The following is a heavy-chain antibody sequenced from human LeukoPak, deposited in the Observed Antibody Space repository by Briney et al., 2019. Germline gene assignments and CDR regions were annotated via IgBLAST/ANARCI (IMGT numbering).Heavy chain of an antibody. CDR3: ARGVRLVVPVPSTTNWFDP. Sequence: SETLSLTCAVYGGSFSGYYWSWIRQPPGKGLEWIGEINHSGSTNYNPSLKSRVTISVDTSKNQFSLKLSSVTAADTAVYYCARGVRLVVPVPSTTNWFDPWGQGTLVTVSS. D-gene: IGHD2-2*01. CDR1: GGSFSGYY. V-gene: IGHV4-34*01. J-gene: IGHJ5*02. CDR2: INHSGST.